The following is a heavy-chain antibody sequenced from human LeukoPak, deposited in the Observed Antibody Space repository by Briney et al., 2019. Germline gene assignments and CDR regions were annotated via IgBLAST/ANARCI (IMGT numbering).Heavy chain of an antibody. CDR3: TRDPGDYSFDP. V-gene: IGHV4-39*07. CDR2: IYYSGST. J-gene: IGHJ5*02. Sequence: SETLSLTCTVSGGSISSSSYYWGWIRQPPGKGLEWIGSIYYSGSTNYNPSLKSRVTISVDTSKNQFSLKVSSVTVADTAVYYCTRDPGDYSFDPWGQGTLVTVPS. CDR1: GGSISSSSYY.